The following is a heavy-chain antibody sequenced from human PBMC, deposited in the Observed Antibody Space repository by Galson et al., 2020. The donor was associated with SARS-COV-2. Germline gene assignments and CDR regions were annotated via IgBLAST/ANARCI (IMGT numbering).Heavy chain of an antibody. V-gene: IGHV3-9*01. CDR3: AKSRASYCSSTSCYPEVDDAFDI. CDR1: GFTFDDYA. J-gene: IGHJ3*02. Sequence: GGSLRLSCAASGFTFDDYAMHWVRQAPGKGLEWVSGISWNSGSIGYADSVKGRFTISRDNAKNSLYLQMNSLRAEDTALYYCAKSRASYCSSTSCYPEVDDAFDIWGQGTMVTVSS. D-gene: IGHD2-2*01. CDR2: ISWNSGSI.